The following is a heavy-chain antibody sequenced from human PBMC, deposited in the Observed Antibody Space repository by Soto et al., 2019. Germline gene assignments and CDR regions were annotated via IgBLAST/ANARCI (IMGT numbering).Heavy chain of an antibody. CDR2: IYQSGIT. CDR1: GGSISSGAYS. Sequence: QLQLQESGSGLVKPSQTLSLTCAVSGGSISSGAYSWSWIRQPPGKGLEWIGYIYQSGITYYNPSLKSRVTISVDRSNTHFSLKLSSVTAADTAVYYCARGGNWNYEGVWFDPWGQGTLVTVSS. CDR3: ARGGNWNYEGVWFDP. D-gene: IGHD1-7*01. J-gene: IGHJ5*02. V-gene: IGHV4-30-2*01.